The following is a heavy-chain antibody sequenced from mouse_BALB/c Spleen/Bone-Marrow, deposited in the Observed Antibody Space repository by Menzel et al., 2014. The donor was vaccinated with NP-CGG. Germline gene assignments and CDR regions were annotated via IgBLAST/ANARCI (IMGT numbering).Heavy chain of an antibody. V-gene: IGHV1-15*01. J-gene: IGHJ4*01. Sequence: VQVVESGDELVRPGASVKLSCKALGYTFTDYEIHWVKQTPVHGLEWIGAIHPRSGGTAYNQKFKGKATLTADKSSSIAYMELSSLTSEDSAVYYCTRDGDGYYPYTLDNWGQGTSVTVSS. D-gene: IGHD2-3*01. CDR1: GYTFTDYE. CDR2: IHPRSGGT. CDR3: TRDGDGYYPYTLDN.